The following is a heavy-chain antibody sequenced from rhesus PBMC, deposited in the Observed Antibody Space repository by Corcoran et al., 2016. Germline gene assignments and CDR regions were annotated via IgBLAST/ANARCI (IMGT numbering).Heavy chain of an antibody. J-gene: IGHJ4*01. CDR3: SRGKDWNDWAY. CDR1: GGSISDNYY. CDR2: IYGSSGTT. V-gene: IGHV4S7*01. D-gene: IGHD1-7*02. Sequence: QVQLQESGPGLVTPSETLSLTCSVSGGSISDNYYWNWIRQPPGKGLEWIGHIYGSSGTTYCNPSLKSRITISKDTSKNQFSLKLSSGTAAATAVYYCSRGKDWNDWAYWGQGVLVTVSS.